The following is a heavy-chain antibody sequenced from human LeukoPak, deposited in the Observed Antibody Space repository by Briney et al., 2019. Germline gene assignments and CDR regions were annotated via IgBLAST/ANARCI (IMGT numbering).Heavy chain of an antibody. J-gene: IGHJ6*03. D-gene: IGHD6-6*01. CDR2: IYTSGST. V-gene: IGHV4-4*07. Sequence: PSETLSLTCTVSGGSISSYYWSWIRQPAGKGLEWIGRIYTSGSTNYNPSLKSRVTMSVDTSKNQFSLKLSSVTAADTAVYYCARGVSSQYYYYYYMDVWGKGTTVTVSS. CDR1: GGSISSYY. CDR3: ARGVSSQYYYYYYMDV.